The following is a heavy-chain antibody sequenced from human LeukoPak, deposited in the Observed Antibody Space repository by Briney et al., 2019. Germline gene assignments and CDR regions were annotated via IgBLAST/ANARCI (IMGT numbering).Heavy chain of an antibody. Sequence: SVKVSCKASGCTFSSYAISWVRQAPGQGLEWMGGIIPICGTANYAQKFQGRVTITADEPTSTAYMELSSLRSEDTAVYYCARRWELLGNWFDPWGQGTLVTVSS. CDR3: ARRWELLGNWFDP. CDR1: GCTFSSYA. CDR2: IIPICGTA. J-gene: IGHJ5*02. V-gene: IGHV1-69*01. D-gene: IGHD1-26*01.